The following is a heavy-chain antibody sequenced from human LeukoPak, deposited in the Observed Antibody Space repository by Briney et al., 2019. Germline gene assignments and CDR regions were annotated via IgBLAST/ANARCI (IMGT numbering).Heavy chain of an antibody. CDR2: MNPNSGNT. CDR1: GYTFTSYD. J-gene: IGHJ4*02. V-gene: IGHV1-8*01. D-gene: IGHD2-15*01. Sequence: ASVTVSCTASGYTFTSYDINWVRQATGQGLEWMGWMNPNSGNTGYARNFQGRVTMTRNTSISTAFMELSSLRSEDTAVYYCARGNRIRYCSGGSCHATLYYFDYWGQGTLVTVSS. CDR3: ARGNRIRYCSGGSCHATLYYFDY.